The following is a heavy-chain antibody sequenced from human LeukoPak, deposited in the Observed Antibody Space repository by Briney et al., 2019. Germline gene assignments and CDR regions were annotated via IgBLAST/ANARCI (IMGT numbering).Heavy chain of an antibody. Sequence: GGSLRLSCAASGFIFNSFAMSWVRQAPGKGLEWVSTISGGGGSTYYADSVKGRFTISRDNSKNTLYLQVNSLRAEDTAVYYCAKGGKWDVTPFDYWGQGTLVTVSS. D-gene: IGHD1-26*01. CDR1: GFIFNSFA. J-gene: IGHJ4*02. V-gene: IGHV3-23*01. CDR2: ISGGGGST. CDR3: AKGGKWDVTPFDY.